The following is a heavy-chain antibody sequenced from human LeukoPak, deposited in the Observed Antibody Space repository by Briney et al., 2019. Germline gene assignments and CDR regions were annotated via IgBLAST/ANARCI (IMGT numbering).Heavy chain of an antibody. J-gene: IGHJ4*02. D-gene: IGHD6-19*01. Sequence: GGSLRLSCAASGFTVSSNYMSWVRQAPGKGLEWDSVIYSGGSTYYADSVKGRFTISRDNSKNTLYLQMNSLRAEDTAVYYCARKGGWYELDYWGQGTLVTVSS. CDR1: GFTVSSNY. V-gene: IGHV3-53*01. CDR2: IYSGGST. CDR3: ARKGGWYELDY.